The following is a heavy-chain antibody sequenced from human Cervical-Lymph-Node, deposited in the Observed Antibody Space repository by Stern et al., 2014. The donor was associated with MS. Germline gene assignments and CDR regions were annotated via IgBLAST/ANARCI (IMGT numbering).Heavy chain of an antibody. Sequence: QVTLKESGPTLVKPTQTLTLTCTFSGFSLSTSGVSVGWIRQPPGKDLEWLALIYWDDDKRYSPSLKSRLTITKDTSKNQVVLTMTNMDPVDTATYYCARPPSDSSGWYYFDYWGQGTLVTVSS. CDR2: IYWDDDK. CDR1: GFSLSTSGVS. D-gene: IGHD6-19*01. J-gene: IGHJ4*02. CDR3: ARPPSDSSGWYYFDY. V-gene: IGHV2-5*02.